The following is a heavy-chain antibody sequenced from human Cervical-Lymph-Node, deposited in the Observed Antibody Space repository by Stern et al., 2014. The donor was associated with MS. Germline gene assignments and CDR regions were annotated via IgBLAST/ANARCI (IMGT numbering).Heavy chain of an antibody. CDR2: ISYDGSKK. CDR1: GFSFTGHT. V-gene: IGHV3-30-3*01. D-gene: IGHD4-11*01. J-gene: IGHJ4*02. Sequence: VQLVESGGGVVQPGRSLRLSCAASGFSFTGHTMHWVRQAPGKGLEWVPSISYDGSKKQYAGSVKGRFTISRDTSKNTLYLQMNSLRVEDTALYYCAREDYRNYSPHIDYWGQGTLVTVSS. CDR3: AREDYRNYSPHIDY.